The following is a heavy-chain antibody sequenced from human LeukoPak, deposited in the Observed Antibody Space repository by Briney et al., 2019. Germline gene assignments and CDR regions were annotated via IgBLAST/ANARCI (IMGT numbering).Heavy chain of an antibody. Sequence: GGSLRLSCAASGFTFNNFGMHWVRQAPGKGLEWVSFIGYEGVHKYYADSVKGRFTISKDNSKATLYLQMNSLRPEDTAVYYCAKDLHGGYSSDYWGRGTLVTVFS. J-gene: IGHJ4*02. D-gene: IGHD4-23*01. V-gene: IGHV3-30*02. CDR2: IGYEGVHK. CDR1: GFTFNNFG. CDR3: AKDLHGGYSSDY.